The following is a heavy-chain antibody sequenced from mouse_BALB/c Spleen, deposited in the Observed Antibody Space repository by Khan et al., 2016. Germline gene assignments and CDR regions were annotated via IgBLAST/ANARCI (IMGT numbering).Heavy chain of an antibody. J-gene: IGHJ2*01. CDR3: ARIKKIVATYFDD. Sequence: QVQLQQSGAELVKAGASVKMSCKASGYTFTSYWMHWVKQRLGQGLEWFAETNPTNGRTYYNEKFKSKAKLTVDKSSSTAYMLLSGPTFEDSAVYYCARIKKIVATYFDDWGQGTTLTVSS. CDR2: TNPTNGRT. V-gene: IGHV1S81*02. D-gene: IGHD1-1*01. CDR1: GYTFTSYW.